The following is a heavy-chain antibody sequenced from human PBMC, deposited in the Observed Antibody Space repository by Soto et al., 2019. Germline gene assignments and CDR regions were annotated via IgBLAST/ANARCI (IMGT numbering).Heavy chain of an antibody. J-gene: IGHJ6*01. CDR2: IVVGSDNT. Sequence: SVKVSCKTSGFTFTSSAIQWVRQARGQLLEWIGWIVVGSDNTNYAQKFQERVTITRDLSTNTIYMDLSGLRSEDTAVYYCAESHSLWQNYYYGATDV. CDR1: GFTFTSSA. CDR3: AESHSLWQNYYYGATDV. D-gene: IGHD2-15*01. V-gene: IGHV1-58*02.